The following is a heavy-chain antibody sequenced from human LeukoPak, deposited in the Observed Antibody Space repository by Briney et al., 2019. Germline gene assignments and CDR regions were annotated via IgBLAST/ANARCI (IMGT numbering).Heavy chain of an antibody. CDR2: INPSGGST. CDR3: ARAQLLWFGESSDAFDI. V-gene: IGHV1-46*01. CDR1: GYTFTSYY. Sequence: ASVKVSCKASGYTFTSYYMHWVRQAPGQGLEWMGIINPSGGSTSYAQKFQGRVTMTRDTSTSTVYMELSSLRSEDTAVYYCARAQLLWFGESSDAFDIWGQGTMVTVSS. D-gene: IGHD3-10*01. J-gene: IGHJ3*02.